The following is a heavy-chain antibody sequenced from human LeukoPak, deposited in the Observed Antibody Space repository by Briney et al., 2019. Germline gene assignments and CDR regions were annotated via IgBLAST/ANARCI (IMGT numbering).Heavy chain of an antibody. Sequence: ASVKVSCKASGYTFTGYYMHWVRQAPGQGLEWMGRINPNSGNTNYAQKLQGRVTMTTDTSTSTAYMELRSLRSDDTAVYYCARVEESSGYPYPDDYWGQGTLVTVSS. CDR2: INPNSGNT. CDR1: GYTFTGYY. V-gene: IGHV1-2*06. CDR3: ARVEESSGYPYPDDY. D-gene: IGHD3-22*01. J-gene: IGHJ4*02.